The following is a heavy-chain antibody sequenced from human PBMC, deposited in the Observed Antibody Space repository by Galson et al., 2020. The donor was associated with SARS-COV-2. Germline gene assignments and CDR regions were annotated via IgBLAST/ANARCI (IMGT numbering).Heavy chain of an antibody. J-gene: IGHJ5*02. CDR3: ARGRPRGDRGYDHVDWFDP. Sequence: SVKVSCKASGGSFKSYTVTWVRQAPGQGLEWVGGFTPKFGTSISADNFQGRVEMTTDASTNTAYLDLRRLRFEDTAVYFCARGRPRGDRGYDHVDWFDPWGQGTLVSVSS. CDR1: GGSFKSYT. V-gene: IGHV1-69*05. D-gene: IGHD5-12*01. CDR2: FTPKFGTS.